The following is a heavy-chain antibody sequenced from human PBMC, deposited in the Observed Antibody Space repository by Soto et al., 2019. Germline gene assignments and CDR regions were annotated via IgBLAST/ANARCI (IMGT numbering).Heavy chain of an antibody. CDR3: ARGGHITMVRGVIPNDAFDI. J-gene: IGHJ3*02. V-gene: IGHV1-3*01. CDR1: GYTFASYA. D-gene: IGHD3-10*01. Sequence: ASVKVSCKASGYTFASYAMHWVRQAPGQRLEWMGWINAGNGNTKYSQKFQGRVTITRDTSASTAYMELSSLRSEDTAVYYCARGGHITMVRGVIPNDAFDIWGQGTMITVSS. CDR2: INAGNGNT.